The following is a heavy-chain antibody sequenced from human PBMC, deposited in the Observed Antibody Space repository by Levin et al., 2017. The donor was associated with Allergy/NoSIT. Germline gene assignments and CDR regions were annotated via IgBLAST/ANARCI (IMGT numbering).Heavy chain of an antibody. CDR2: IPSSSSPI. CDR3: ARSVNWYFDL. CDR1: GFTFSRYS. D-gene: IGHD2-8*01. V-gene: IGHV3-48*02. Sequence: GESLKISCAASGFTFSRYSMNWVRRAPGKGLEWISNIPSSSSPIYYADSVKGRFTISRDNAKNSLYLQMNTLGDEDTAVYYCARSVNWYFDLWGRGTLVTVSS. J-gene: IGHJ2*01.